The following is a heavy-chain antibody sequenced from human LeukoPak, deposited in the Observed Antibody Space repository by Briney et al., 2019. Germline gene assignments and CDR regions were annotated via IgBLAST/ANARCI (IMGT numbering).Heavy chain of an antibody. Sequence: SETLSLTCTVSGGSISSNYWSWIRQPPGKGLEWIGHVFFTGSTDYNPSLKSRATIIMDTSKNHFSLNLSSVTAADTAVYYCARGAVPAPLGWFDPWGQGTLLTVSS. CDR3: ARGAVPAPLGWFDP. D-gene: IGHD2-2*01. CDR1: GGSISSNY. CDR2: VFFTGST. V-gene: IGHV4-59*01. J-gene: IGHJ5*02.